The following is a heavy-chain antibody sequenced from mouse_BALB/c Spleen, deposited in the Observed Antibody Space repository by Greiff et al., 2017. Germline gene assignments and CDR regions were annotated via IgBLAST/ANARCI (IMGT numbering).Heavy chain of an antibody. D-gene: IGHD1-1*01. CDR1: GYSFTDYI. CDR3: ARSYGGAMDY. Sequence: VQLQQSGPELVKPGASVKISCKASGYSFTDYIMLWVKQSHGKSLEWMGNINPYYGSTSYDLKFKGKATLTVDKSSSTAYMQLNSLTSEDSAVYYCARSYGGAMDYWGQGTSVTVSS. J-gene: IGHJ4*01. V-gene: IGHV1-39*01. CDR2: INPYYGST.